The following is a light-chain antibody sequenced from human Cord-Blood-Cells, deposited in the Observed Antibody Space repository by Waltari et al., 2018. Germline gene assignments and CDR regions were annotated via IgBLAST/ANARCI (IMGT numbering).Light chain of an antibody. J-gene: IGKJ1*01. CDR3: QQSYSTPQT. CDR1: QSISSY. V-gene: IGKV1-39*01. CDR2: AAS. Sequence: DIQMTQSPSSLSASVGDRATTTCRASQSISSYLNWYQQKPGKAPKLLICAASSLQSGVPSRVSCSGSGTDCTLTISSLQPEDFATYYCQQSYSTPQTFGQGTKVEIK.